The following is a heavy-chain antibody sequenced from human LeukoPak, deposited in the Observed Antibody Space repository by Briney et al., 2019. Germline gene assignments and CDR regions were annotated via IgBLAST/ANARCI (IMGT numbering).Heavy chain of an antibody. CDR1: GGSISGSSYS. CDR2: IYHSGST. J-gene: IGHJ2*01. D-gene: IGHD3-22*01. Sequence: SETLSLTCTVSGGSISGSSYSWSWIRQPPGKGLEWIGYIYHSGSTYYNPSLKSRVTISVDRSKNQFSLKLSSVTAADTAVYYCARGAYDSSGYYFTYWYFDLWGRGTLVTVSS. V-gene: IGHV4-30-2*01. CDR3: ARGAYDSSGYYFTYWYFDL.